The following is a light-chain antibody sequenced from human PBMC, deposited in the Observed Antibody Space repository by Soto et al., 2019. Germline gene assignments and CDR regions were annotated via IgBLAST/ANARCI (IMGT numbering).Light chain of an antibody. CDR2: DAS. CDR1: QSVSSY. CDR3: QQRSNWPCT. Sequence: EIVLTQSPATLSLSPGERATLSCRASQSVSSYLAWYQQKPGQAPRLLIYDASNRATGIPARFSCSGSGTDLTLTISSLEPEDFAVYYCQQRSNWPCTFGGGTKVEIK. J-gene: IGKJ4*01. V-gene: IGKV3-11*01.